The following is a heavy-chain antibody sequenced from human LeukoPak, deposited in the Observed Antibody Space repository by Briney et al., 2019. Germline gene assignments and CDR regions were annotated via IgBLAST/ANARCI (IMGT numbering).Heavy chain of an antibody. J-gene: IGHJ4*02. D-gene: IGHD7-27*01. CDR2: ISSSSSYT. CDR3: ARERAWGSPDY. Sequence: PGRSLRLSCAASGFTFSSHGMHWVRQAPGKGLEWVSYISSSSSYTNYGDSVKGRFTISRDNAQNSLYLQMNSLRAEDTAVYYCARERAWGSPDYWGQGTLVTASS. CDR1: GFTFSSHG. V-gene: IGHV3-21*05.